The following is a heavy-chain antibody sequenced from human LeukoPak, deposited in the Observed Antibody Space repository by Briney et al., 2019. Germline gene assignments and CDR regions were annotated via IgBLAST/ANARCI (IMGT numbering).Heavy chain of an antibody. CDR2: ISSSSSYI. Sequence: GSLRLSCAASGFTFSSYSMNWVRQAPGQGLEWVSSISSSSSYIYYADSVKGRFTISRDNAKNSLYLQMNSLRAEDTAVYYCARDKVPVGYSYGFDYWGQGTLVTVSS. D-gene: IGHD5-18*01. J-gene: IGHJ4*02. CDR1: GFTFSSYS. CDR3: ARDKVPVGYSYGFDY. V-gene: IGHV3-21*01.